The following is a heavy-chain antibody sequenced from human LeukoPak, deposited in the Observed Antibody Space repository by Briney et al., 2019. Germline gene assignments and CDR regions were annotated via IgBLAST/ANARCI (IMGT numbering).Heavy chain of an antibody. V-gene: IGHV4-59*08. CDR2: FYYSGST. CDR3: ARLNYYFYGTDV. J-gene: IGHJ6*02. D-gene: IGHD3-10*01. Sequence: PSETLSLTCTVSGGSITNYHWNWIRQPPGKGLEWIAYFYYSGSTHYNPSLRSRVTMSTDTSKNQFSLKLNSVTAADTAVYYCARLNYYFYGTDVWGPGTTVTVSS. CDR1: GGSITNYH.